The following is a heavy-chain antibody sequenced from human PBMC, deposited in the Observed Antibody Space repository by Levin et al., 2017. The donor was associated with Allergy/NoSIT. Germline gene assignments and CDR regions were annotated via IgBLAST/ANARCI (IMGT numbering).Heavy chain of an antibody. CDR2: ISAYNGNT. J-gene: IGHJ4*02. CDR3: AREGVDAYYYDSSGRFDY. CDR1: GYTFTSYG. D-gene: IGHD3-22*01. Sequence: GESLKISCKASGYTFTSYGISWVRQAPGQGLEWMGWISAYNGNTNYAQKLQGRVTMTTDTSTSTAYMELRSLRSDDTAVYYCAREGVDAYYYDSSGRFDYWGQGTLVTVSS. V-gene: IGHV1-18*01.